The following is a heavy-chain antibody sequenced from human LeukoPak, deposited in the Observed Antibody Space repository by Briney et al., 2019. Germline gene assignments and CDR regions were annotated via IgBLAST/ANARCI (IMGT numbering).Heavy chain of an antibody. Sequence: ASVKVSCKASGYTFTSYYMHWVRQAPGQGLEWMGIINPSGGSTSYAQKFQGRVTMTRDTSTSKVYLELSSLRSEDTAVYYCARGGDVDTAMVYGFDYWGQGTLVTVSS. D-gene: IGHD5-18*01. CDR2: INPSGGST. J-gene: IGHJ4*02. CDR1: GYTFTSYY. CDR3: ARGGDVDTAMVYGFDY. V-gene: IGHV1-46*01.